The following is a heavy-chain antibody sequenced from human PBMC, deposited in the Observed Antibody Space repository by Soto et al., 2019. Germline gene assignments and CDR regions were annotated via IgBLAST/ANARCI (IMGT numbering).Heavy chain of an antibody. V-gene: IGHV6-1*01. CDR3: ARGPHPLAY. Sequence: PSQTLSLTCVVSGDSVSSNSAAWNWIRQSPSRGLEWLGRTYYRSKWYSDYAGSVKSRITINADTSKNQFSLHLNSVTPQDTAVYYYARGPHPLAYWGRGTVVTVPS. CDR1: GDSVSSNSAA. J-gene: IGHJ4*02. CDR2: TYYRSKWYS.